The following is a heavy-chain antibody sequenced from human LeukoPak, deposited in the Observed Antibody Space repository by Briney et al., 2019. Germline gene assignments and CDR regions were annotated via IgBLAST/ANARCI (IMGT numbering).Heavy chain of an antibody. J-gene: IGHJ5*02. D-gene: IGHD6-6*01. Sequence: SETLSLTCAVYGGPLWGYYWSCIRQPPGKALECIGEINHSGSTNYNPSLKSRVTISVDTSKNQFSLKLSSVTAADTAVYYCARGRKGIAARLNWFDPWGQGTLVTVSS. CDR1: GGPLWGYY. CDR3: ARGRKGIAARLNWFDP. V-gene: IGHV4-34*01. CDR2: INHSGST.